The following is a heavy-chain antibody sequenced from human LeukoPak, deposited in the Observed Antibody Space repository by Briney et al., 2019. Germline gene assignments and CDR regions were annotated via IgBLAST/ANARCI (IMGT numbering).Heavy chain of an antibody. Sequence: GGSLRLSCAASGFTFSSYSMNWVRQAPGKGLEWVSYISSGSSTIYYADSVKGRFTISRDNAKNSLYLQMNSLRDEDTAVYYCARDLRAAAVYYYFGMDVWGQGTTVTVSS. D-gene: IGHD6-13*01. V-gene: IGHV3-48*02. CDR2: ISSGSSTI. CDR1: GFTFSSYS. CDR3: ARDLRAAAVYYYFGMDV. J-gene: IGHJ6*02.